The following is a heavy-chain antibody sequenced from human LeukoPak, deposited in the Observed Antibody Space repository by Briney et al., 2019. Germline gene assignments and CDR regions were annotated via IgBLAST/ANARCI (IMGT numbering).Heavy chain of an antibody. CDR3: ASPVGATTVRAFDI. Sequence: GGSLRPSCAASGFIFSDHYMDWVRQAPGKGLEWVGRTRNEANIYTTKYAASVKGRFTISRDDSKNSLYLQMNSLKTEDTAVYYCASPVGATTVRAFDIWGQGTMVTVSS. CDR2: TRNEANIYTT. CDR1: GFIFSDHY. V-gene: IGHV3-72*01. J-gene: IGHJ3*02. D-gene: IGHD1-26*01.